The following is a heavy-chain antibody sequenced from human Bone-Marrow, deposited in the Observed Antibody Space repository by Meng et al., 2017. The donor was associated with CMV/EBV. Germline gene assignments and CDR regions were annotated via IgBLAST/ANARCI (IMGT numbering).Heavy chain of an antibody. CDR1: GFTFSTYS. V-gene: IGHV3-30*04. J-gene: IGHJ3*02. CDR3: AKVAGLLWFGEEADAFDI. D-gene: IGHD3-10*01. CDR2: ISHDGRNV. Sequence: GESLKISCAASGFTFSTYSMHWVRQAPGKGLEWMTMISHDGRNVYYADFVNGRFTISRDNSKNTLYLQMNSLRVEDTAVYYCAKVAGLLWFGEEADAFDIWGQGTMVTVSS.